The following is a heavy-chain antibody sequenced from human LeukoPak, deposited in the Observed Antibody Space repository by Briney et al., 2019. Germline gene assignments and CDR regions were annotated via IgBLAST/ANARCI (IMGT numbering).Heavy chain of an antibody. CDR2: IDTIGNT. J-gene: IGHJ6*02. V-gene: IGHV3-13*01. CDR3: IRIRTGHHEIGIDV. Sequence: PGGSLRLSCAASGFTFSTYDMHWVRQATAKGLDWVSAIDTIGNTYYSGSVQGRFTISRDNAWNSLYLHMNSMREGDTTVYYCIRIRTGHHEIGIDVWGPGTTVTVSS. D-gene: IGHD7-27*01. CDR1: GFTFSTYD.